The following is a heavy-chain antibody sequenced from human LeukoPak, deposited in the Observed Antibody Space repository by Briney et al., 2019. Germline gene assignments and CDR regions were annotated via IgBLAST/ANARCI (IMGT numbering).Heavy chain of an antibody. J-gene: IGHJ4*02. D-gene: IGHD1-20*01. Sequence: GGSLRLSCAASGFTFTSYALSWVRQAPGKGLEWVSSISGRGDSTYYADSVKGRFAISRDNSKNTLYLQMNSLRAEDTAVYYCAKGPHNWNPHGIDYWGRGTLVTVSS. CDR2: ISGRGDST. V-gene: IGHV3-23*01. CDR3: AKGPHNWNPHGIDY. CDR1: GFTFTSYA.